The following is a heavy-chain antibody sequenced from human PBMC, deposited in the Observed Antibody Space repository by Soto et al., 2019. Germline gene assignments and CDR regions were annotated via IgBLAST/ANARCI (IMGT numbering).Heavy chain of an antibody. D-gene: IGHD3-3*01. Sequence: EVQLVESGGALVQPGRSLRLSCVASGFTFDDHVMHWVRQVPGKGLEWVGHISWNGYSIGYGGSVRGRFIISRDNAKNTLYLQMNSLRPEDMALYYCARSWSGSTSGRVDVWGQGTTVTVSS. V-gene: IGHV3-9*03. J-gene: IGHJ6*02. CDR3: ARSWSGSTSGRVDV. CDR2: ISWNGYSI. CDR1: GFTFDDHV.